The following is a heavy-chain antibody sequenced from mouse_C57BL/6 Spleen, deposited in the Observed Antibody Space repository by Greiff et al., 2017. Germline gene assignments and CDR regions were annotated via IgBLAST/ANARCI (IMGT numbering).Heavy chain of an antibody. V-gene: IGHV1-64*01. J-gene: IGHJ3*01. CDR3: ARSGGSSYVAY. CDR1: GYTFTSYW. CDR2: IHPNSGST. D-gene: IGHD1-1*01. Sequence: QVQLKQPGAELVKPGASVKLSCKASGYTFTSYWMHWVKQRPGQGLEWIGMIHPNSGSTNYNEKFKSKATLTVDKSSSTAYMQLSSLTSEDSAVYYCARSGGSSYVAYWGQGTLVTVSA.